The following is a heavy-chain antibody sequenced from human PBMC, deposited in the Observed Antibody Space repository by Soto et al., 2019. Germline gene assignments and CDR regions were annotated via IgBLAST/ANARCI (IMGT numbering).Heavy chain of an antibody. Sequence: SETLSLTCTVSGGSVSSVNYYWSWIRQPPGKGLEWIGYIYYSGSTNYNPSLKSRVTISVETSKNQFSLKLRSVTAADTAVYYCARGDGSKTVTSGSWGRRTLVTVSS. CDR1: GGSVSSVNYY. V-gene: IGHV4-61*01. J-gene: IGHJ5*01. CDR2: IYYSGST. D-gene: IGHD4-4*01. CDR3: ARGDGSKTVTSGS.